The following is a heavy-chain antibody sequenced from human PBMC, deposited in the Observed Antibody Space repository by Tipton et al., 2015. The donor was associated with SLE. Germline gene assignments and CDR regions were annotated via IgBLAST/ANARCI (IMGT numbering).Heavy chain of an antibody. CDR1: GVSISSSSYY. D-gene: IGHD6-13*01. Sequence: GSLRLSCTVSGVSISSSSYYWGWIRQPPGKGLEWIGSIYYSGSTYYNPSLKSRVTISVDTSKNQFSLKLSSVTAADTAVYYCARREIAAAVYFDYWGQGTLVTVSS. V-gene: IGHV4-39*01. CDR2: IYYSGST. CDR3: ARREIAAAVYFDY. J-gene: IGHJ4*02.